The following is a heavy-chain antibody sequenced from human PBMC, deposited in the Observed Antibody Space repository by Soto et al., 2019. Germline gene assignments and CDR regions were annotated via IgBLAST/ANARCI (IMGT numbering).Heavy chain of an antibody. CDR1: GYTFTTYG. Sequence: QVQLVQSGAEVGKPGASVKVSCKASGYTFTTYGISWVRQAPGQGLEWMGWISSYNGNTQFAQRFQGRVTMTTYTSTSTAYMELRSLTSDDTAVYYCARDWSAEVLPDYWGQGTLVTVSS. CDR2: ISSYNGNT. CDR3: ARDWSAEVLPDY. D-gene: IGHD3-10*01. J-gene: IGHJ4*02. V-gene: IGHV1-18*01.